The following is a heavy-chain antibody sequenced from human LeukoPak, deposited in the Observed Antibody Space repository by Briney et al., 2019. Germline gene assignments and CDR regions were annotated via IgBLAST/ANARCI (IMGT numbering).Heavy chain of an antibody. CDR3: ARELSAISNWFDP. V-gene: IGHV3-74*01. Sequence: GGSLRLSCAASGFTFSRYWMHWVRQAPGKGLVWVSCINSDGSGTSYADSVKGRFTISRDNAKNTLYLQMNSLRAEDTAVYYCARELSAISNWFDPRGQGTLVTVSS. J-gene: IGHJ5*02. D-gene: IGHD6-19*01. CDR1: GFTFSRYW. CDR2: INSDGSGT.